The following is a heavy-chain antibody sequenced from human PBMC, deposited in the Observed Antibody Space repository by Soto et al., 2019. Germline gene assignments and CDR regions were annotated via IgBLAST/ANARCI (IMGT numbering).Heavy chain of an antibody. Sequence: QVQLVQSGAEVKKPGASVKVSCKASGYTFTGYYMHWVRQAPGQGLEWMGWINPNSGGTNYAQKFQGWVTMTRDTSISTAYMELSRLRSDDTAVYYCARESNDIVVVPASRWGDFDYWGQGTLVTVSS. CDR2: INPNSGGT. J-gene: IGHJ4*02. CDR1: GYTFTGYY. V-gene: IGHV1-2*04. D-gene: IGHD2-2*01. CDR3: ARESNDIVVVPASRWGDFDY.